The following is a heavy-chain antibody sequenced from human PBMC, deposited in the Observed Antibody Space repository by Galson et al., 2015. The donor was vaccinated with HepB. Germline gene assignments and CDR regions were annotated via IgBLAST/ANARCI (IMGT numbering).Heavy chain of an antibody. CDR3: ARDRLHCSSTSCYRSGFDY. CDR1: GYTFTGYY. D-gene: IGHD2-2*02. V-gene: IGHV1-2*02. Sequence: SVKVSCKASGYTFTGYYMHCVRQAPGQGLEWMGWINPNSGGTNYAQKFQGRVTMTRDTSISTAYMELSRLRSDDTAVYYCARDRLHCSSTSCYRSGFDYWGQGTLVTVSS. J-gene: IGHJ4*02. CDR2: INPNSGGT.